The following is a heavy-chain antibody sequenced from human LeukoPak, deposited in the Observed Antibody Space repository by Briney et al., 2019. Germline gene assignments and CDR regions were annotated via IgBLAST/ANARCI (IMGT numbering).Heavy chain of an antibody. Sequence: SQTLSLTCAISGDSVSSNSAAWNWIRQSPSRGLEWLGRTYYRSKWYNDYTVSVKSRISINADTSKNQFSLQLNSVTAADTAVYYCARVNYYDSSGYYWWFDPWGQGTLVTVSS. CDR3: ARVNYYDSSGYYWWFDP. D-gene: IGHD3-22*01. CDR1: GDSVSSNSAA. J-gene: IGHJ5*02. CDR2: TYYRSKWYN. V-gene: IGHV6-1*01.